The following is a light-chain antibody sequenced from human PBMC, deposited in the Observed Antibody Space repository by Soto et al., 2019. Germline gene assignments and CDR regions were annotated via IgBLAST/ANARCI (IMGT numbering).Light chain of an antibody. V-gene: IGKV1-5*01. CDR1: ESISSW. J-gene: IGKJ1*01. CDR3: QQYNSHSWT. CDR2: DAS. Sequence: DIQMTQSPSTLSVSVGDRVTITCRASESISSWLAWYQQRPGKAPKLLIYDASTLESGVPSRFSGSGSGTEFTLTISSLQPDDFATYYCQQYNSHSWTFDQGTKVEIK.